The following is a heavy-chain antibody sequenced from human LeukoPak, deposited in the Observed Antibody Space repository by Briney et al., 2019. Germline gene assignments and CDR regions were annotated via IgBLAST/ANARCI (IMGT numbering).Heavy chain of an antibody. D-gene: IGHD2-15*01. CDR1: GFTFSSYS. V-gene: IGHV3-21*01. J-gene: IGHJ5*02. CDR2: ISSSSSYI. CDR3: ARARSSLSGGSCCRFDP. Sequence: GALRLSCAASGFTFSSYSMNWVRQAPGKGLEWVSSISSSSSYIYYADSVKGRFTISRDNAKNSLYLQMNSLRAEDTAVYYCARARSSLSGGSCCRFDPWGQGTLVTVSS.